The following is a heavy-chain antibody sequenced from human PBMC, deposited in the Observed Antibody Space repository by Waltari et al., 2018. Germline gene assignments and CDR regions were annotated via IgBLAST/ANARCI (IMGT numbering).Heavy chain of an antibody. Sequence: QLVESGGGLVQPGGSLTLSCTASGFTVNDDEMPWVRQDLLGGLEWVAVISYDGSNKYYADSVKGRFTISRDNSKNTLYLQMNSLRAEDTAVYYCARARGYSSSSGGMDVWGQGTTVTVSS. CDR2: ISYDGSNK. J-gene: IGHJ6*02. CDR3: ARARGYSSSSGGMDV. D-gene: IGHD6-6*01. V-gene: IGHV3-30*19. CDR1: GFTVNDDE.